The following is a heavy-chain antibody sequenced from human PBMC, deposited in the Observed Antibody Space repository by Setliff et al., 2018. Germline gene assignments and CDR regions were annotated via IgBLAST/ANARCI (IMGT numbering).Heavy chain of an antibody. J-gene: IGHJ4*02. CDR1: GYTFSNYG. CDR3: ARVESMVRGKNILRPFDY. CDR2: VTVYNGNT. D-gene: IGHD3-10*01. V-gene: IGHV1-18*01. Sequence: AASVKVSCKASGYTFSNYGVTWVRQAPGQGLEWMGWVTVYNGNTKYAQNLQGRLTLPTDISTSTAYMELGSLTTDDTAVYYCARVESMVRGKNILRPFDYWGQGIQVTVSS.